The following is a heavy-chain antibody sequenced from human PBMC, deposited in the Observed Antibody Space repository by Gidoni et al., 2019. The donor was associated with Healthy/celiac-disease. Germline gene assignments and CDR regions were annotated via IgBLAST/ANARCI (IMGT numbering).Heavy chain of an antibody. D-gene: IGHD6-13*01. J-gene: IGHJ6*03. CDR2: ISGSGGST. CDR3: AKDGIAAAGTDLHYYYYMDV. Sequence: EVQLVESGGGLVQPGGSLRLSCAASGFTFSSAAMSWVRQAPGKGLEWVSAISGSGGSTYYADSVKGRFTISRDNSKNTLYLKMNSLRAEDTAVYYCAKDGIAAAGTDLHYYYYMDVWGKGTTVTVSS. CDR1: GFTFSSAA. V-gene: IGHV3-23*04.